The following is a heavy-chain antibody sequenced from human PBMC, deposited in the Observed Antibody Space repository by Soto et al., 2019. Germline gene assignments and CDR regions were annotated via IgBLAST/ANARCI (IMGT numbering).Heavy chain of an antibody. V-gene: IGHV4-59*01. CDR2: IYYSGST. Sequence: PSETLSLTCTVSGGSISNNHWSWVRQPPGKGLEWIGYIYYSGSTDYNPSLKSRVTISVDTSKNQFSLKLSSVTAADTAVYYCARGSPVANLWGQGTLVTVSS. CDR1: GGSISNNH. J-gene: IGHJ4*02. CDR3: ARGSPVANL. D-gene: IGHD5-12*01.